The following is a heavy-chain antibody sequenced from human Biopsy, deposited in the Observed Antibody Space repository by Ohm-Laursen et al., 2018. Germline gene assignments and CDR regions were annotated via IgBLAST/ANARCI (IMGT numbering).Heavy chain of an antibody. CDR3: ARDTRWSPYGMAV. D-gene: IGHD4-23*01. Sequence: LSLTCAASGFPFSDYYMRWIRQAPGKGLDWVSYISDGGTTIYYADPVKGRFTISRDNAKKSLYLQMNSLRAEDTAVYYCARDTRWSPYGMAVWGQGTTVTVSS. J-gene: IGHJ6*02. CDR2: ISDGGTTI. CDR1: GFPFSDYY. V-gene: IGHV3-11*01.